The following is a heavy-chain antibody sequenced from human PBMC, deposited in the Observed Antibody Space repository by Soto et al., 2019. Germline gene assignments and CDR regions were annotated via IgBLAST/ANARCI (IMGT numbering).Heavy chain of an antibody. J-gene: IGHJ4*02. Sequence: SETLSLTCIVSGGSISNYYWSWIRQPPGKGLEWIGYIYYSGSTNYNPSLQSRVTISVDTSKNQFSLKLSSVTAADTAVYYCARDYSGYSLFDSWGQGTLVTVSS. D-gene: IGHD3-22*01. V-gene: IGHV4-59*12. CDR3: ARDYSGYSLFDS. CDR1: GGSISNYY. CDR2: IYYSGST.